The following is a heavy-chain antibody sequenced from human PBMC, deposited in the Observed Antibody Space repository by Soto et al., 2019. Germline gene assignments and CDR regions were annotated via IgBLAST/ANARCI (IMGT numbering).Heavy chain of an antibody. CDR1: GFTFSNFA. CDR3: ARGHPPVGSIYVVCDS. V-gene: IGHV3-23*03. Sequence: EVQLLESGGGLVQPGGSLKLSCAASGFTFSNFAMNWVRQAPGKGPEWVSLINGGGTSTYYADSVKGRFTVSRDNSIKTVCLEMGSLGGEDTAVYFCARGHPPVGSIYVVCDSWGQGTLVTVSP. D-gene: IGHD1-26*01. CDR2: INGGGTST. J-gene: IGHJ4*02.